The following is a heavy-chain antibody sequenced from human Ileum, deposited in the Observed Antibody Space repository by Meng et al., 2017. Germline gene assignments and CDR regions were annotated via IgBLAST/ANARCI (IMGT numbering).Heavy chain of an antibody. CDR2: IYWDNDK. J-gene: IGHJ4*02. D-gene: IGHD6-13*01. CDR1: GFSLSTSGVG. Sequence: QIPLKESGPTLVQPPETLTLTCTFAGFSLSTSGVGVGWIRQPPGKALEWLVVIYWDNDKRYSPSLKSRLTITKDTAKNQVVLAMTNMDPADTATYYCAHRSSYSSTWDTPIFDYWGQGTLVTVSS. CDR3: AHRSSYSSTWDTPIFDY. V-gene: IGHV2-5*02.